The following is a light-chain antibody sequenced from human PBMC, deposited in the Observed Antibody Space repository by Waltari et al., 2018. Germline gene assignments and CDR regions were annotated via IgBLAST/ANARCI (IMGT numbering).Light chain of an antibody. CDR1: QSVSSN. V-gene: IGKV3-15*01. CDR2: GAS. J-gene: IGKJ4*01. CDR3: QQYNNWPPRLT. Sequence: EIVMTRSPATLSVSRGERATLSCRASQSVSSNLAWYQQKPGQAPRLIIYGASTRATCIPDSFRGSGSGTAFTLTISSLQSADFAVYYFQQYNNWPPRLTCGGGTKVEIK.